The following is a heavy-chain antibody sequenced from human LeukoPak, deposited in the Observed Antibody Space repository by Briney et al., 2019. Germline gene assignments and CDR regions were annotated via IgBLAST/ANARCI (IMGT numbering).Heavy chain of an antibody. CDR3: AKGYREKDTAMAPYYYYYMDV. CDR2: IWYDGSNK. D-gene: IGHD5-18*01. Sequence: GRSLRLSCAASGFTFSSYGMHWVRQAPGKGLEWVAVIWYDGSNKYYADSVKGRFTISRDNSKNTLYLQMNSLRAEDTAVYYCAKGYREKDTAMAPYYYYYMDVWGKGTTVTVSS. V-gene: IGHV3-33*06. CDR1: GFTFSSYG. J-gene: IGHJ6*03.